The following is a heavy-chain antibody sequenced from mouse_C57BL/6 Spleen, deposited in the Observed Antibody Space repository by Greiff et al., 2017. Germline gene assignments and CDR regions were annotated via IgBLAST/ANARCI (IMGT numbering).Heavy chain of an antibody. D-gene: IGHD1-1*01. Sequence: QVQLQQSGAELVRPGASVTLSCNASGYTFTDYEMHWVKQTPVHGLEWIGAIDPETGGTAYNQKFKGKAILTADKSSSTAYMELRSLTSEDSAVYYCTRVYYGSSLWYFDVWGTGTTVTVSS. CDR2: IDPETGGT. CDR3: TRVYYGSSLWYFDV. CDR1: GYTFTDYE. V-gene: IGHV1-15*01. J-gene: IGHJ1*03.